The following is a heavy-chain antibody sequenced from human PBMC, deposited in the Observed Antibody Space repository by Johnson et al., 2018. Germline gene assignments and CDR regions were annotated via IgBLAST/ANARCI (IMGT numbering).Heavy chain of an antibody. CDR2: IYTSGST. V-gene: IGHV4-59*13. CDR1: GGSISFYY. Sequence: QVQLQESGPGLVKPSETLSLTCSVSGGSISFYYWNWMRQSPGKGLEWIGNIYTSGSTIYNPSLKSRVTISVDTSKNQFSLKLSSLTAADRAVYYCARGLYQLLSNAPYFDSWGQGTLVTVSS. D-gene: IGHD2-2*01. CDR3: ARGLYQLLSNAPYFDS. J-gene: IGHJ4*02.